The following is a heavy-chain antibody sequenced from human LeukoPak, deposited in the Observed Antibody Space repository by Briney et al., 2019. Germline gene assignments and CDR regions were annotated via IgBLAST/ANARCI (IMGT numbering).Heavy chain of an antibody. Sequence: PGGSLRLSCAASGFTFSDYYMSWIHQAPGKGLEWVSYISSSGNTIYYADSVKGRFTISRDNAKNSVFLQMNSLRAEDTAVYYCARPKYSSSWQIFDYWGQGTLVTASS. J-gene: IGHJ4*02. V-gene: IGHV3-11*01. D-gene: IGHD6-13*01. CDR3: ARPKYSSSWQIFDY. CDR1: GFTFSDYY. CDR2: ISSSGNTI.